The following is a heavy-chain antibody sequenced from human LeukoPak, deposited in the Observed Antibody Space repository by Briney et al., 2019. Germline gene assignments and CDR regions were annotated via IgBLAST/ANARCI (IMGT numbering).Heavy chain of an antibody. V-gene: IGHV1-18*01. J-gene: IGHJ5*02. CDR3: ARDVPLEYCSGGSCYINWFDP. Sequence: GASVKVSCKASGYTFTSYGISWVRQAPGQGLEWMGWISAYNGNTNYAQKLQGRVTMTTDTSTSTAYMELRSLRSDDTAVYYCARDVPLEYCSGGSCYINWFDPWGQGTLVTVSS. CDR2: ISAYNGNT. CDR1: GYTFTSYG. D-gene: IGHD2-15*01.